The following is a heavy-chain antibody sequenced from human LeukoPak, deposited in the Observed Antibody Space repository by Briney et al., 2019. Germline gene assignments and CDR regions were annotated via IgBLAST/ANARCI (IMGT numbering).Heavy chain of an antibody. J-gene: IGHJ5*02. CDR2: IYPGDSVT. Sequence: GESLKISCKGSGYSFSNYWIDWVRQMPGKGLEWMGSIYPGDSVTRYSPSFQGQVTFSADKSITTAYLQWSSLKASDTAMYFCARRYYYDSSSYGWFDPWGQGTLVTVSS. CDR3: ARRYYYDSSSYGWFDP. V-gene: IGHV5-51*01. CDR1: GYSFSNYW. D-gene: IGHD3-22*01.